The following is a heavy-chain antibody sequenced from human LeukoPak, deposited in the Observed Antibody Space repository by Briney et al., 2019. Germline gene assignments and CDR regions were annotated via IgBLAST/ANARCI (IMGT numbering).Heavy chain of an antibody. Sequence: PSETLSLTCTVSGGSISSGGYYWGWIRQHPGKGLEGVGYIYYSGSTYYNPSLKSRVTISVDTSKNQFSLKLSSVTAADTAVYYCAREGRFDDFWSGYIDYWGQGTLVTVSS. CDR1: GGSISSGGYY. CDR3: AREGRFDDFWSGYIDY. V-gene: IGHV4-31*03. CDR2: IYYSGST. D-gene: IGHD3-3*01. J-gene: IGHJ4*02.